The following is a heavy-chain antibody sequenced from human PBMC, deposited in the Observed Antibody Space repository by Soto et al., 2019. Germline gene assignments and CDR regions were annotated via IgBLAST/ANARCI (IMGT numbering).Heavy chain of an antibody. CDR2: TTRDGGGT. Sequence: GGSLRLSCAASGFTFSSYVMNWVRQAPGKGLEWVSATTRDGGGTFYADSVKGRFTISRDNSKDTLYLQMNSLRAEDTAIYYCAKEVSGSGSYSNPFDYWGQGTLVTVSS. J-gene: IGHJ4*02. CDR3: AKEVSGSGSYSNPFDY. V-gene: IGHV3-23*01. D-gene: IGHD3-10*01. CDR1: GFTFSSYV.